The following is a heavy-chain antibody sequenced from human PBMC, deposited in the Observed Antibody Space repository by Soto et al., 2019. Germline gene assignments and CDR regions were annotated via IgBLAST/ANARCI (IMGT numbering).Heavy chain of an antibody. CDR1: GYTFTSYG. D-gene: IGHD3-22*01. V-gene: IGHV1-18*01. CDR2: ISAYNGNT. J-gene: IGHJ4*02. Sequence: QVQLVQSGAEVKKPGASVKVSCKASGYTFTSYGISWVRQAPGQGLEWMGWISAYNGNTNYAQKLQGRVTXXTXTAXSTAYMELRSLRSDDTAVYYCARDADDSSGYSFDYWGQGTLVTVSS. CDR3: ARDADDSSGYSFDY.